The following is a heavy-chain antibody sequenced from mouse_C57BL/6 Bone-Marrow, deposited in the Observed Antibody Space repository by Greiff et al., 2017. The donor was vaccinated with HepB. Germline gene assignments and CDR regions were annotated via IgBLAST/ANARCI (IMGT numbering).Heavy chain of an antibody. J-gene: IGHJ3*01. CDR2: IHPNSGST. V-gene: IGHV1-64*01. CDR3: ARSDGYLTWFAY. D-gene: IGHD2-3*01. CDR1: GYTFTSYW. Sequence: QVQLQQPGAELVKPGASVKLSCKASGYTFTSYWMHWVKQRPGQGLEWIGMIHPNSGSTNYNEKFKSKATLTVDKSSSTAYMQLSSLTYEDSAVYYCARSDGYLTWFAYWGQGTLVTVSA.